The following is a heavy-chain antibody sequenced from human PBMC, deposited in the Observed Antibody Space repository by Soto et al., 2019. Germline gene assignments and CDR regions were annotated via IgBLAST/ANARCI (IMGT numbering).Heavy chain of an antibody. CDR1: GGSISSGGYY. J-gene: IGHJ5*02. Sequence: QVQLQEAGPGLVKPSQTLSLTCTVSGGSISSGGYYWSWIRQHPGKCLKWIGYIYYSGSNYYNPSLTRRVTISVATCKNQFSLKPTSVTAAYTAVYYCARTIDPWGQGTLVTVSS. V-gene: IGHV4-31*03. CDR3: ARTIDP. CDR2: IYYSGSN.